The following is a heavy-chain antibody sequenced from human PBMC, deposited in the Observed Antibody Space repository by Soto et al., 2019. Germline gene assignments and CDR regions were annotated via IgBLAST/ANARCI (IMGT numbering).Heavy chain of an antibody. V-gene: IGHV2-26*01. CDR2: IFSNDEK. D-gene: IGHD2-2*02. J-gene: IGHJ6*02. Sequence: QVTLKESGPVLVKPTETLTLTCTVSGFSLSNARMGVSWIRQPPGKALEWLAHIFSNDEKSYSTSLKSRLTISKDTSKSKVVLTMTNMDPVDTATYYCARISCSSTSCYTVYYGMDVWGQGTTVTVSS. CDR1: GFSLSNARMG. CDR3: ARISCSSTSCYTVYYGMDV.